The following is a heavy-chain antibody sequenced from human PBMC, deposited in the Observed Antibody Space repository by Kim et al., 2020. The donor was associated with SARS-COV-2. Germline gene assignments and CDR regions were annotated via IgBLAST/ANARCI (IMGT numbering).Heavy chain of an antibody. CDR3: ARARGGTMIVVVIGAFDI. J-gene: IGHJ3*02. Sequence: KSRVTISVDPSKNQVSLKLSSVTAADTAVYYCARARGGTMIVVVIGAFDIWGQGTMVTVSS. V-gene: IGHV4-31*02. D-gene: IGHD3-22*01.